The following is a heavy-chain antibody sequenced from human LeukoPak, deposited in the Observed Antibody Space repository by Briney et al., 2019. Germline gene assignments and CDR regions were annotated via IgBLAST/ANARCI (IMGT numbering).Heavy chain of an antibody. CDR2: INKDGSEK. V-gene: IGHV3-7*05. D-gene: IGHD3-10*01. CDR1: GFTFSNYW. J-gene: IGHJ4*02. Sequence: PGGSLRLSCASSGFTFSNYWMSWVRQAPGKGLEWVANINKDGSEKYYVDSVKGRFTISRDNAKNSLYLQMNNLRAEDPAVYYCARDRVTMVQGVNYYFDYWGQGTLVTVSS. CDR3: ARDRVTMVQGVNYYFDY.